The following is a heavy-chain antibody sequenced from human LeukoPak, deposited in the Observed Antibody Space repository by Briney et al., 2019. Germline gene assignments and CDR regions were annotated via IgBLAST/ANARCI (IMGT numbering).Heavy chain of an antibody. D-gene: IGHD6-13*01. CDR2: ISSGSSST. V-gene: IGHV3-11*03. CDR1: GFTFSDYY. Sequence: GGSLRLSCAASGFTFSDYYRSWMRQAPGKGLQWISYISSGSSSTNYAVSVRGRFTISRDNAKKSLFLQMNSLRDEDTAVYYCARWRRQLAFDSWGQGTLVSVSS. CDR3: ARWRRQLAFDS. J-gene: IGHJ4*02.